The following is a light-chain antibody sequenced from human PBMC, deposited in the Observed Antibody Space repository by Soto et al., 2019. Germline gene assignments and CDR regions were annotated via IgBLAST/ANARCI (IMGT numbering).Light chain of an antibody. J-gene: IGKJ2*01. V-gene: IGKV1-39*01. CDR1: QSISSN. Sequence: DIQMTQSPSSLSASVGDRVTITCRASQSISSNLHWYQQKPGEAPTLLIYVASSLQSGVPSRFSGSESGTDFTLTITSLQPDDFATYYCQQSYSIPYTFGQGTKLEI. CDR3: QQSYSIPYT. CDR2: VAS.